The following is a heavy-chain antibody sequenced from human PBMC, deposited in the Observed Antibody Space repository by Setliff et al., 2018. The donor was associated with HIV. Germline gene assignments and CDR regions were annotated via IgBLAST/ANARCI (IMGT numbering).Heavy chain of an antibody. V-gene: IGHV4-4*07. Sequence: SETLSLTCTVSGGSISSYYWSWIRQPAGKGLEWIGRIYTSGSTNYNPSLKSRVTMSVDTSKNQFSLKLSSVTAADTAVYYCARHDCGGDCSINWFDPWGQGTLVTVSS. CDR3: ARHDCGGDCSINWFDP. J-gene: IGHJ5*02. CDR1: GGSISSYY. CDR2: IYTSGST. D-gene: IGHD2-21*02.